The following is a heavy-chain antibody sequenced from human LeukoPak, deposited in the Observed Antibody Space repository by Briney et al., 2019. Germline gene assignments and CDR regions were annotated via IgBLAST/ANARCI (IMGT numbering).Heavy chain of an antibody. J-gene: IGHJ2*01. CDR1: GGSISSGSYY. V-gene: IGHV4-61*02. CDR3: ARDDQRWSSWYYWYFDL. Sequence: PSETLSLTCTVSGGSISSGSYYWSWIRQPAGTGLEWIGRIYHSGSTYYNPSLKSRVTISVDTSKNQFSLRLSSVTAADTAVYYCARDDQRWSSWYYWYFDLWGRGTLVTVSS. CDR2: IYHSGST. D-gene: IGHD6-13*01.